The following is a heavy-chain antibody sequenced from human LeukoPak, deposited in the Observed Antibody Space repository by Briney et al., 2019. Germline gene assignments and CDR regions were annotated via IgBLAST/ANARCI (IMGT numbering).Heavy chain of an antibody. CDR2: INPNSGGT. CDR3: ARGATYYYGSGSYGNPEFGCYYYYTDV. J-gene: IGHJ6*03. D-gene: IGHD3-10*01. Sequence: ASVKVSCKASGYTFTGYYMHWVRQAPGQGLEWMGWINPNSGGTNYAQKFQGRVTMTRDTSISTAYMELSRLRSDDTAVYYCARGATYYYGSGSYGNPEFGCYYYYTDVWGKGTTVTISS. CDR1: GYTFTGYY. V-gene: IGHV1-2*02.